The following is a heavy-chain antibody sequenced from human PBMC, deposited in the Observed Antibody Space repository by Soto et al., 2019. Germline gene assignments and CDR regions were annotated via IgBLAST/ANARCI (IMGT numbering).Heavy chain of an antibody. D-gene: IGHD1-26*01. J-gene: IGHJ4*02. CDR1: GFTFSSYA. CDR2: ISYDGRDK. CDR3: ARSASGSCPQYDY. V-gene: IGHV3-30*04. Sequence: GGSLRLSCAASGFTFSSYAMHWVRQAPGTGLEWLAGISYDGRDKYYPDSVKGQFTISRYKSKYTLYLQMNSLRAEDTAVYYCARSASGSCPQYDYWGQGTLVTVSS.